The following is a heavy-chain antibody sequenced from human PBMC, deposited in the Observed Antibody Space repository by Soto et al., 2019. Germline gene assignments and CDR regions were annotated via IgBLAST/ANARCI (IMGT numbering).Heavy chain of an antibody. CDR2: VIPVFGTS. CDR1: GDIFTRYS. Sequence: VRLVQSGAEVKKPGSSVRVSCRSPGDIFTRYSFSWVRQAPGQGLEWMGGVIPVFGTSNYGRKFQGRVTITADKSANTAFLDVSGLRYDETAVYYCAGAPAGDYYYYYKFDIWGEGTAVTVSS. D-gene: IGHD2-21*02. V-gene: IGHV1-69*06. J-gene: IGHJ6*03. CDR3: AGAPAGDYYYYYKFDI.